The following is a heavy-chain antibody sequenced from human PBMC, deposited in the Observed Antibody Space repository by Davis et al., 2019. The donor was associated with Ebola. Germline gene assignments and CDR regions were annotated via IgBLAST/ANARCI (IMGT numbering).Heavy chain of an antibody. CDR3: ARDSLWFGDNWFDP. CDR1: GGSSSGYY. Sequence: MPSETLSPTCAVYGGSSSGYYWSWIRQPPGKGLGWIGEINHSGSTNYNPSLKSRVTISVDTSKNQFSLNLSSVTAADTAVYYCARDSLWFGDNWFDPWGQGTLVTVSS. D-gene: IGHD3-10*01. CDR2: INHSGST. V-gene: IGHV4-34*01. J-gene: IGHJ5*02.